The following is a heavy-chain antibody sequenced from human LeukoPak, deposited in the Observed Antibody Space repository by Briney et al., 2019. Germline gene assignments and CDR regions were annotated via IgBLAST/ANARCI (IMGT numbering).Heavy chain of an antibody. V-gene: IGHV3-7*01. CDR2: IKQDGSEK. J-gene: IGHJ4*02. CDR3: AREVGITIFGVVKISGADY. D-gene: IGHD3-3*01. CDR1: GFTFSSYW. Sequence: GGSLRLSCAASGFTFSSYWMSWVRQAPGKGLEWVANIKQDGSEKYYVDSVKGRFTISRDNAKNSLYLQMNSLRAEDTAVYYCAREVGITIFGVVKISGADYWGQGTLVTVSS.